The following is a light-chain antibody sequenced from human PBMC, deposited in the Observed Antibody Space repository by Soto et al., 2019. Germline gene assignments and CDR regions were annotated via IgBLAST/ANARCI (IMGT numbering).Light chain of an antibody. CDR3: QQYDNLPLT. CDR2: DAS. Sequence: DIQMTQSPSSLSASVGDRVTITCQASQDISNYLNWFHQKPGKAPKLLIYDASNLETGVPSRFSGSGSGTDFTFTISSLQPEDIATYYFQQYDNLPLTFGGGTKVEIK. V-gene: IGKV1-33*01. CDR1: QDISNY. J-gene: IGKJ4*01.